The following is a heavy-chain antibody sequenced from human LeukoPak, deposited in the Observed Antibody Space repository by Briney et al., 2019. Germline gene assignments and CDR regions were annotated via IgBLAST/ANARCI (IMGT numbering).Heavy chain of an antibody. J-gene: IGHJ4*02. Sequence: WGSLRLSCAASGFTFTNYAMNWVRQAPGKGLEWISSIDASGKATSYPDSVNGRFIVSRDNFKNTLYLQRSSLRVGHSDVYLCANGNGDDPFFDSWGQGTLVSVSS. CDR3: ANGNGDDPFFDS. D-gene: IGHD4-17*01. CDR2: IDASGKAT. V-gene: IGHV3-23*01. CDR1: GFTFTNYA.